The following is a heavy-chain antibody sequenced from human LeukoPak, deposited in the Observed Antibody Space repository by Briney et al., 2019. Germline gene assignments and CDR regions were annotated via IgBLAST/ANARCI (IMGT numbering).Heavy chain of an antibody. CDR2: LIDSGGST. D-gene: IGHD3/OR15-3a*01. Sequence: GGSLRLSWAVTGFTFSSNGMQWVRQAPGKGLEWVSALIDSGGSTYYADSVKGRFTISRENSKNTLYLQMHSLRAEDTAVYYCEKVATWTHFDSWGQGTLVTVSS. V-gene: IGHV3-23*01. CDR3: EKVATWTHFDS. CDR1: GFTFSSNG. J-gene: IGHJ4*02.